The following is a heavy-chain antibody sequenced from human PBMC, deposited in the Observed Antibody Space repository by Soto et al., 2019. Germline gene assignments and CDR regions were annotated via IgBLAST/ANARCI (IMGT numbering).Heavy chain of an antibody. D-gene: IGHD2-2*02. Sequence: LRLSCAASGFTFSSYWMSWVRQAPGKGLEWVANIKQDGSEKYYVDSVKGRFTISRDNAKNSLYLQMNSLRAEDTAVYYCASDYSSTSCYMTHWGQGTLVTVS. CDR3: ASDYSSTSCYMTH. V-gene: IGHV3-7*03. J-gene: IGHJ4*02. CDR2: IKQDGSEK. CDR1: GFTFSSYW.